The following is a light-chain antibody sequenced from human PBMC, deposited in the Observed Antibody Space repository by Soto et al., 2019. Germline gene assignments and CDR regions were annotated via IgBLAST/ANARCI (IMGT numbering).Light chain of an antibody. Sequence: EIVMTQSPATLSVSPGERATLSCRASQSVSSNLAWYQQKPGQAPRLLIYGASTRATGIPARFSGSGSGTVFTLTISSLQSEDFAVYYCQQYNNWPALGQGTKLEIK. V-gene: IGKV3-15*01. J-gene: IGKJ2*01. CDR1: QSVSSN. CDR3: QQYNNWPA. CDR2: GAS.